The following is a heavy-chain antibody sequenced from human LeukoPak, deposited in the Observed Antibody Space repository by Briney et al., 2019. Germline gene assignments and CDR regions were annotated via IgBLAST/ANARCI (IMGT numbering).Heavy chain of an antibody. V-gene: IGHV1-2*02. D-gene: IGHD5-24*01. J-gene: IGHJ4*02. CDR1: GYTFTAYY. CDR3: ARDGYNSWYFDY. CDR2: INPNSGGT. Sequence: ASVKVSCKASGYTFTAYYMHWVRQAPGQGLAWMGWINPNSGGTNYAQKFQGRVTMTRDTSISTAYMELSRLRSDDTAVYYCARDGYNSWYFDYWGQGTLVTVSS.